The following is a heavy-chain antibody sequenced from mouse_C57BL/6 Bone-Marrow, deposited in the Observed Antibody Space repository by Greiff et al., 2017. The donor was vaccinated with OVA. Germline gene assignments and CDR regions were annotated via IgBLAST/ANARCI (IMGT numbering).Heavy chain of an antibody. CDR2: INYDGSST. J-gene: IGHJ4*01. Sequence: EVKLVESEGGLVQPGSSMKLSCTASGFTFSDYYMAWVRQVPEKGLEWVANINYDGSSTYYLDSLKSRFIISRDNAKNILYLQMSSLKSEDTATYYCASLLRPYAMDYWGQGTSVTVSS. D-gene: IGHD1-1*01. CDR1: GFTFSDYY. CDR3: ASLLRPYAMDY. V-gene: IGHV5-16*01.